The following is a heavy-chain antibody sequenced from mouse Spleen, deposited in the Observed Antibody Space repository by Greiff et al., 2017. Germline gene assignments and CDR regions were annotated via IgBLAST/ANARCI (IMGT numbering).Heavy chain of an antibody. D-gene: IGHD4-1*01. J-gene: IGHJ4*01. CDR2: IDPSDSYT. Sequence: QVQLQQSGAELVKPGASVKLSCKASGYTFTSYWMQWVKQRPGQGLEWIGEIDPSDSYTNYNQKFKGKATLTVDTSSSTAYMQLSSLTSEDSAVYYCARWDADLYAMDYWGQGTSVTVSS. V-gene: IGHV1-50*01. CDR3: ARWDADLYAMDY. CDR1: GYTFTSYW.